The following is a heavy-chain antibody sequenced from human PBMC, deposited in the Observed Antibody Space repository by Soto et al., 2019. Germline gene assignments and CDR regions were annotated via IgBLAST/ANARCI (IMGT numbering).Heavy chain of an antibody. Sequence: KVSCKGSGYSFTSYWISWVRQMPGKGLEWMGRIDPSDSYTNYSPSFQGHVTISADKSISTAYLQWSSLKASDTAMYYCARPATVQDYYYSMDVWGQGTTVTVSS. D-gene: IGHD4-4*01. J-gene: IGHJ6*02. CDR1: GYSFTSYW. CDR2: IDPSDSYT. V-gene: IGHV5-10-1*01. CDR3: ARPATVQDYYYSMDV.